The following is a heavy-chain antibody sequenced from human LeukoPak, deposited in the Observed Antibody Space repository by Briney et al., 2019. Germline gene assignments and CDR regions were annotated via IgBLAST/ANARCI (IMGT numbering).Heavy chain of an antibody. CDR3: ASGVGATIDTDAFDI. Sequence: GASVKVSCKVSGYTLTELSMHWVRQAPGQGLEWMGIINPSGGSTSYAQKFQGRVTMTRDMSTSTVYMELSSLRSEDTAVYYCASGVGATIDTDAFDIWGQGTMVTVSS. J-gene: IGHJ3*02. V-gene: IGHV1-46*01. CDR2: INPSGGST. CDR1: GYTLTELS. D-gene: IGHD1-26*01.